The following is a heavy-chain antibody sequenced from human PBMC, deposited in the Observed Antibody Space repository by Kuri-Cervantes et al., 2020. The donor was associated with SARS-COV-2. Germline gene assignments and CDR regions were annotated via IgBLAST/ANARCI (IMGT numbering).Heavy chain of an antibody. J-gene: IGHJ6*03. CDR3: ARGRYGSSPSYYYYMDV. D-gene: IGHD6-6*01. Sequence: SETLSLTCAVYGGSFSGYYWSWIRQPPGKGLEWIGEINYSGSTNYNPSLKSRVTISVDTSKNQFSLKLSSVTAADTAVYYCARGRYGSSPSYYYYMDVWGKGTTVTVSS. CDR1: GGSFSGYY. CDR2: INYSGST. V-gene: IGHV4-34*01.